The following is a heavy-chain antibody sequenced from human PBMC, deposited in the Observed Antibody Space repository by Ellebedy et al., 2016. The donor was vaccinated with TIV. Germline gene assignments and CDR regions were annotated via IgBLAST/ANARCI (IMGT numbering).Heavy chain of an antibody. Sequence: ASVKVSXXASGYTFTDYNIHWVRQAPGQGLEWMGMLNPLSGSTSYTQNFQGRVIMTWDTSTSTVYMDLSSLRSEDTAVYYCARMRVSFSSSGGFEYWGQGTLVTVSS. V-gene: IGHV1-46*01. J-gene: IGHJ4*02. CDR2: LNPLSGST. CDR3: ARMRVSFSSSGGFEY. CDR1: GYTFTDYN. D-gene: IGHD6-6*01.